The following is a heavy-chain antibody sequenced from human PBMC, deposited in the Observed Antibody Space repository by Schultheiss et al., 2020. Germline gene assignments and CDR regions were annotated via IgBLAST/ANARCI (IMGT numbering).Heavy chain of an antibody. CDR1: GGTISAYY. V-gene: IGHV4-4*07. Sequence: SETLSLTCTVSGGTISAYYLNWIRQSAGKGLEWIGRIYGSGNTNYNPSLKSRVTMSADTSKNQFSLKMSSVTAADTAVYYCARDGSGYLNWFDPWGQGTLVTVSS. D-gene: IGHD3-3*01. J-gene: IGHJ5*02. CDR3: ARDGSGYLNWFDP. CDR2: IYGSGNT.